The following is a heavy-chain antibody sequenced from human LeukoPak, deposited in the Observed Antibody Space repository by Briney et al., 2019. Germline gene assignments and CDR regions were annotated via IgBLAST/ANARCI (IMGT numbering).Heavy chain of an antibody. Sequence: GGSLRLSCAASGFTFSSYTMSWVRQAPGKGLEWVSAISGSGGSTYYADSVQGRSTISRDNSKNTLYLQMISLRAEDTAVYYCARVFSGSGSTGSFDYWGQGTLVTVSS. J-gene: IGHJ4*02. D-gene: IGHD3-3*01. CDR2: ISGSGGST. V-gene: IGHV3-23*01. CDR3: ARVFSGSGSTGSFDY. CDR1: GFTFSSYT.